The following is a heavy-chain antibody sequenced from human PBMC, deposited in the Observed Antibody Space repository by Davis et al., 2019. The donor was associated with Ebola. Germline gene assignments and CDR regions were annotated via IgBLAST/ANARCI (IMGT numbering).Heavy chain of an antibody. J-gene: IGHJ4*02. CDR1: GGTFSSYP. V-gene: IGHV1-69*13. Sequence: AASVKVSCKASGGTFSSYPISWVRQAPGQGLEWMGGIIPIFRTPKYAQKFQGRVTISADESTSTAYMELISLSSEDTAVYYCAIYSSGWFYFDYWGQGTLVTVSS. CDR3: AIYSSGWFYFDY. CDR2: IIPIFRTP. D-gene: IGHD6-19*01.